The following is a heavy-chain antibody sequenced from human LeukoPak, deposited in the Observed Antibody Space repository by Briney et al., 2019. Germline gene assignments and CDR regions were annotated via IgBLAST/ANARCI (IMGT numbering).Heavy chain of an antibody. D-gene: IGHD4-17*01. Sequence: SETLSLTCTVSGGSISSYYWSWIRQPPGKGLEWIGYIYYSGSTNYNPSLKSRVTISVDTSKNQFSLKLSSVTAADTAVYYCAGYGDSSGGYFDYWGQGTLVTVSS. CDR1: GGSISSYY. CDR2: IYYSGST. V-gene: IGHV4-59*08. J-gene: IGHJ4*02. CDR3: AGYGDSSGGYFDY.